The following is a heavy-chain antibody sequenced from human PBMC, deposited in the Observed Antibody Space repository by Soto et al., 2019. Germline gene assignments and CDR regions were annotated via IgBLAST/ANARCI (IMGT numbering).Heavy chain of an antibody. CDR3: AKDIDAGSLDAFDI. Sequence: RRLSCAASGFTFSSYAMSWVRQAPGKGPEWVSGISGSGGRTYYADSVRGRFTTSRDNSNNTLYLQMNSLRAEDTALYYCAKDIDAGSLDAFDIWGQGTMVTVSS. CDR2: ISGSGGRT. D-gene: IGHD1-26*01. V-gene: IGHV3-23*01. CDR1: GFTFSSYA. J-gene: IGHJ3*02.